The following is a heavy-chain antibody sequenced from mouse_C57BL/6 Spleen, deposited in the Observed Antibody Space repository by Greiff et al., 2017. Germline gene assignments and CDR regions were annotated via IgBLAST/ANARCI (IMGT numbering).Heavy chain of an antibody. J-gene: IGHJ1*03. D-gene: IGHD1-1*01. Sequence: EVKLMESGGGLVKPGGSLKLSCAASGFTFSDYGMHWVRQAPEKGLEWVAYISSGSSTIYYADTVKGRFTISRDNAKNTLFLQMTSLRSEDTAMYYCARPGTVVPFDVWGTGTTVTVSS. CDR2: ISSGSSTI. CDR1: GFTFSDYG. CDR3: ARPGTVVPFDV. V-gene: IGHV5-17*01.